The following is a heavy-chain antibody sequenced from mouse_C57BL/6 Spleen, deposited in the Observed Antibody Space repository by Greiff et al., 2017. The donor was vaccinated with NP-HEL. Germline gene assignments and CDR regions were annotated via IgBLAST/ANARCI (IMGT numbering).Heavy chain of an antibody. Sequence: VHVKQSVAELVRPGASVKLSCTASGFTIKNTYMHWVKQRPEQGLEWIGRIDPANGNTKYAPTFQGKATITADTYSNTDYLQLSSLTSEDTAIYYCARIYFDYWGQGTTLTVSS. CDR2: IDPANGNT. J-gene: IGHJ2*01. V-gene: IGHV14-3*01. CDR3: ARIYFDY. CDR1: GFTIKNTY.